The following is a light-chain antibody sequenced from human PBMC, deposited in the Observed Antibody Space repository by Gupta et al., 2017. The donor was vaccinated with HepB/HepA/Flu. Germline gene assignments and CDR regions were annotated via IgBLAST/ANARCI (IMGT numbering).Light chain of an antibody. Sequence: QSALTQPASLSGSPGPSITTSCTGTSSDVGGYNYVSWYQQHPGKAPKLMIYDVSNRPSGVSNRFSGSKSGNTASLTISGLQAEDEADYYCSSYTSSSTLVFGGGTKLTVL. J-gene: IGLJ2*01. V-gene: IGLV2-14*01. CDR1: SSDVGGYNY. CDR3: SSYTSSSTLV. CDR2: DVS.